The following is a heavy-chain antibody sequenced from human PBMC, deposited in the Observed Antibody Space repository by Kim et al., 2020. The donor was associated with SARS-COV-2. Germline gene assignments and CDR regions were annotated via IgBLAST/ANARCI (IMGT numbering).Heavy chain of an antibody. J-gene: IGHJ4*02. D-gene: IGHD1-7*01. V-gene: IGHV1-18*04. CDR1: GYTFTSLG. CDR2: INPDNGNT. CDR3: TRGTTAPAY. Sequence: ASVKVSCKTSGYTFTSLGITWVRQAPGQGLEWMGWINPDNGNTKYAQNLQDRVTMTTDTSTRTAYMELRSLKSDDTAMYYCTRGTTAPAYWGQGTLVTVSS.